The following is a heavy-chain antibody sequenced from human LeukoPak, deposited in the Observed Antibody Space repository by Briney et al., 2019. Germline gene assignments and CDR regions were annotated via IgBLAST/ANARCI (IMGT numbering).Heavy chain of an antibody. CDR1: GFTFSSYG. CDR2: IRYDGSNK. J-gene: IGHJ4*02. Sequence: GGSLRLSCAASGFTFSSYGMHWVRQAPGKGLEWVAFIRYDGSNKYYADSVKGRFTISRDNSKNTLYLQMNSLRAEDTAVYYCAKDGYYDFWSGLDYWGQGTLVTVSS. D-gene: IGHD3-3*01. V-gene: IGHV3-30*02. CDR3: AKDGYYDFWSGLDY.